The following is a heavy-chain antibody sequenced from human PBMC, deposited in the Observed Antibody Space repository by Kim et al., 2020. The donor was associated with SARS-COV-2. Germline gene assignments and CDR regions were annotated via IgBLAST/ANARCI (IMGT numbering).Heavy chain of an antibody. D-gene: IGHD3-10*01. Sequence: PSRKSRVTISVDTSKNQFSLKLSSVTAADTAGYYCARSRGIKGGYYFDYWGQGTLVTVSS. CDR3: ARSRGIKGGYYFDY. J-gene: IGHJ4*02. V-gene: IGHV4-31*02.